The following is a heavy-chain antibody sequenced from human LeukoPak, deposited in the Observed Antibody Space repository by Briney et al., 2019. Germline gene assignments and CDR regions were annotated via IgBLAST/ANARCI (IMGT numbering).Heavy chain of an antibody. Sequence: GGSLRLSCAASGFTVSSNYMSWVRQAPGKGLEWVSVIYSGGSTYYADSVKGRFTISRDNSKNTLYLQMNSLRAEDTAVYYCARDAYYYDQVGAFDIWGQGTTVTVSS. V-gene: IGHV3-66*02. CDR2: IYSGGST. CDR1: GFTVSSNY. D-gene: IGHD3-22*01. J-gene: IGHJ3*02. CDR3: ARDAYYYDQVGAFDI.